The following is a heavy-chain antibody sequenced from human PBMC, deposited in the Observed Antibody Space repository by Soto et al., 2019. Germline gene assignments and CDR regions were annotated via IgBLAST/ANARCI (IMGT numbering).Heavy chain of an antibody. CDR3: AKDVDTAMVGLFDY. CDR1: GFTFDDYA. Sequence: EVQLVESGGGLVQPGRSLRLSCAASGFTFDDYAMHLVRQAPGKGLEWVSGISWNSCSIGYADSVKGRFTISRDNAKNSLYLQMNSLRAEDTALYYCAKDVDTAMVGLFDYWGQGTLVTVSS. V-gene: IGHV3-9*01. J-gene: IGHJ4*02. D-gene: IGHD5-18*01. CDR2: ISWNSCSI.